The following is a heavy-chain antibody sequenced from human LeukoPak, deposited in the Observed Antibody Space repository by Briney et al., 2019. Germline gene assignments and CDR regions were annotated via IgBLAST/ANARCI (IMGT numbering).Heavy chain of an antibody. J-gene: IGHJ4*02. CDR3: TTDPGSYYHDSSGYYPGDY. D-gene: IGHD3-22*01. V-gene: IGHV3-15*01. CDR2: IKSKTDGGTT. Sequence: GGSLRLSCAASGFTFSNAWMSWVRQAPGKGLEWVGRIKSKTDGGTTDYATPVKGRFTISRDDSKNTLYLQMNSLKTEDTAVYYCTTDPGSYYHDSSGYYPGDYWGQGTLVTVSS. CDR1: GFTFSNAW.